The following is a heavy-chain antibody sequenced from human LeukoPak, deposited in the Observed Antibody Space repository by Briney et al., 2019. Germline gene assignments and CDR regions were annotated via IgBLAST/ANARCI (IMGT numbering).Heavy chain of an antibody. Sequence: GGSLRLSCAASGFTFSSYEMNWVRQAPGKGLEWVSYISSSGSTIYYADSVKGRFTISRDNAKNSLYLQMNSLRTEDTAVYYCARDGYSSSCPKDWGQGTLVTVSS. V-gene: IGHV3-48*03. D-gene: IGHD6-13*01. CDR2: ISSSGSTI. CDR1: GFTFSSYE. J-gene: IGHJ4*02. CDR3: ARDGYSSSCPKD.